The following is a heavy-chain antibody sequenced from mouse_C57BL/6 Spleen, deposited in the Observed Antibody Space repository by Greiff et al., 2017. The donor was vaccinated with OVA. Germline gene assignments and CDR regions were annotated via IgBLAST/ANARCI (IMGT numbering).Heavy chain of an antibody. CDR2: IYPGDGDT. J-gene: IGHJ1*03. CDR3: ANYGSPWYFDV. V-gene: IGHV1-82*01. D-gene: IGHD1-1*01. Sequence: LEESGPELVKPGASVKISCKASGYAFSSSWMNWVKQRPGKGLEWIGRIYPGDGDTNYNGKFKGKATLTADKSSSTAYMQLSSLTSEDSAVYFCANYGSPWYFDVWGTGTTVTVSS. CDR1: GYAFSSSW.